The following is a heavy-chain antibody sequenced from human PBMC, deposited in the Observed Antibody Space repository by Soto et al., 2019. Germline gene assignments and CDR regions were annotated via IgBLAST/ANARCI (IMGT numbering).Heavy chain of an antibody. CDR3: ARDRELGFCDS. Sequence: SETLSLTCNVSGGSISRGYWSWLRRPPGKGLEWIGSIYYTGSTNYNPSLKSRVIMSVDTSKNQFSLRLGSVIAADTAVYYCARDRELGFCDSWGQGALVTVSS. J-gene: IGHJ5*01. V-gene: IGHV4-59*01. CDR1: GGSISRGY. CDR2: IYYTGST. D-gene: IGHD1-7*01.